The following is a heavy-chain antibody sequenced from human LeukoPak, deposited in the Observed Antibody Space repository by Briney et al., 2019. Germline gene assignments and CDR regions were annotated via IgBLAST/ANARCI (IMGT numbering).Heavy chain of an antibody. D-gene: IGHD3-16*02. Sequence: GGPLRLSCAASGFTFSSYAISWVRQAPGKGLEWVSAISGSGGSAYYADSVKGRFTISRDNSKNTLYLQMNSLRAEDTAVYYCAKIYDYIWGSYRYTESFAFDIWGQGTMVTVSS. CDR2: ISGSGGSA. CDR3: AKIYDYIWGSYRYTESFAFDI. CDR1: GFTFSSYA. J-gene: IGHJ3*02. V-gene: IGHV3-23*01.